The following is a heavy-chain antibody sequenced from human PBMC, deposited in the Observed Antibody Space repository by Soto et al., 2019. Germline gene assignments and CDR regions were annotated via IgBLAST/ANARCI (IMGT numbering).Heavy chain of an antibody. CDR2: INHSGST. CDR3: ARLSTFDY. CDR1: GGSFSGYY. J-gene: IGHJ4*01. Sequence: QVQLQQWGAGLLKPSETLSLTCAVYGGSFSGYYWSWIRQPPGKGLEWIGEINHSGSTNYNPSLKSRVTISVDTSKNQFSLKLSSVTAADTAVYYCARLSTFDYWGHGTLVTVSS. V-gene: IGHV4-34*01.